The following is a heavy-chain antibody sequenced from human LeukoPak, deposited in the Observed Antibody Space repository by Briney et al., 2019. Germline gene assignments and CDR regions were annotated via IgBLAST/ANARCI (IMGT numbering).Heavy chain of an antibody. J-gene: IGHJ4*02. Sequence: GGSLRLSCAASGFTVSSNYMSWVRQAPGKGLEWVSVIYSGGSTYYADSVKGRFTISRDNSKNTLYLQMNSLRAEDTAVYYCARVEVGARGYDYWGQGTLVTVPS. CDR2: IYSGGST. CDR3: ARVEVGARGYDY. D-gene: IGHD1-26*01. V-gene: IGHV3-53*01. CDR1: GFTVSSNY.